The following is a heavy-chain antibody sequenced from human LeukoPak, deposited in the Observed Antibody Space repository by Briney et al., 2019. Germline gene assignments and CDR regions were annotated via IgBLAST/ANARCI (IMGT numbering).Heavy chain of an antibody. D-gene: IGHD2-2*01. Sequence: GESLKISCKGSGYSFTSYWIGWVRQMPGKGLEWMGIIYPGDSDTRYSPSFQGQVTISADKSISTAYLQWSGLKASDTAMYYCARLESAYCSSTSCYDDAFDIWGQGTMVTVSS. V-gene: IGHV5-51*01. CDR3: ARLESAYCSSTSCYDDAFDI. J-gene: IGHJ3*02. CDR2: IYPGDSDT. CDR1: GYSFTSYW.